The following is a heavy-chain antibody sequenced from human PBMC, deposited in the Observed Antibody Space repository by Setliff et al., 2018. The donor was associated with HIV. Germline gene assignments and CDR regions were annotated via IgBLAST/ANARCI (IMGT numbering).Heavy chain of an antibody. V-gene: IGHV1-18*01. CDR3: MRDPSGYDASGYYPLRWYFDL. Sequence: ASVKVSCKASGYIFTSYAISWVRQAPGQGLEWMGWITTYKGNTNYAQKFQGRVTMTTDTSKRTVYMDLRSLRSDDTAVYYCMRDPSGYDASGYYPLRWYFDLWGRGTLVTVS. CDR1: GYIFTSYA. J-gene: IGHJ2*01. CDR2: ITTYKGNT. D-gene: IGHD3-22*01.